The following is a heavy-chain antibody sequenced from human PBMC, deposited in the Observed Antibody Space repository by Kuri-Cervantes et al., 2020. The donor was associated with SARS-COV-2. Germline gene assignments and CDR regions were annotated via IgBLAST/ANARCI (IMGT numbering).Heavy chain of an antibody. CDR1: GFTFSSYG. CDR3: AKDPLEFYPLGFGDHPQSFDH. Sequence: GGSLRLSCAASGFTFSSYGMSWVRQAPGKGLEWVSTISGSGGRTYYADSVKGRFTISRDNSKNTLYLQMNSLRVEDTAVYYCAKDPLEFYPLGFGDHPQSFDHWGQGTLVTVSS. D-gene: IGHD3-10*01. CDR2: ISGSGGRT. V-gene: IGHV3-23*01. J-gene: IGHJ4*02.